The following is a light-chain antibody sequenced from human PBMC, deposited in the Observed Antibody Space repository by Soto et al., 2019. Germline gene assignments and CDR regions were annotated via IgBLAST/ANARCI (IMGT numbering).Light chain of an antibody. CDR2: DVS. V-gene: IGLV2-14*01. Sequence: QSALTQPASVSGPPGQSITISCTGTSSDVGGYNYVSWYQQHPGKAPKLMIYDVSNRPSGVSNRFSGSKSGNTASLTISGLQAEDEADYYCSSYTSSSTPLYVFGTG. CDR3: SSYTSSSTPLYV. J-gene: IGLJ1*01. CDR1: SSDVGGYNY.